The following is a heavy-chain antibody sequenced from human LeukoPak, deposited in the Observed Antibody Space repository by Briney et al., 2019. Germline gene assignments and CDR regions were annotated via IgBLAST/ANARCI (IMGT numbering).Heavy chain of an antibody. CDR3: ARVNTGNWYFDL. Sequence: GGSLRLSCAASGFTFSNYWMHWVRQAPGKGLVWVSRINPDGGRISYADSVQGRFTISRDNAENTVYLQMNSLGAEDTALYFCARVNTGNWYFDLWGRGTLVTVSS. V-gene: IGHV3-74*01. CDR1: GFTFSNYW. CDR2: INPDGGRI. J-gene: IGHJ2*01. D-gene: IGHD3-10*01.